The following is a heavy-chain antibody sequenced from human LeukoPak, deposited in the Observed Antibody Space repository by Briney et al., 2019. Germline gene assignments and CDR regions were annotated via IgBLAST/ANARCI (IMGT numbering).Heavy chain of an antibody. CDR3: ARRKAATFGMDV. Sequence: SQTLSLICAISGDSVSSNSATWNWIRQSPSRGLEWLGRTYYRSKWCNDYAVSMKSRITINPDTSKNQFSLQLNSVTPEDTAVYYCARRKAATFGMDVWGQGTTVTVSS. J-gene: IGHJ6*02. D-gene: IGHD6-13*01. CDR1: GDSVSSNSAT. V-gene: IGHV6-1*01. CDR2: TYYRSKWCN.